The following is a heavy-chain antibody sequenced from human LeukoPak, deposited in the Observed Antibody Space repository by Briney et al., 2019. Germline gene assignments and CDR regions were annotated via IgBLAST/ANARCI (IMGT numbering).Heavy chain of an antibody. CDR3: ARGESDSSSWYNYYYYYMDV. Sequence: GGSLRLSCAASGFTFSSYAMHWVRQAPGKGLEWVAVISYDGSNKYYADSVKGRFTISRDNSKNTLYLQMNSLRAEDTAVYYCARGESDSSSWYNYYYYYMDVWGKGTTVTISS. CDR2: ISYDGSNK. V-gene: IGHV3-30*04. D-gene: IGHD6-13*01. J-gene: IGHJ6*03. CDR1: GFTFSSYA.